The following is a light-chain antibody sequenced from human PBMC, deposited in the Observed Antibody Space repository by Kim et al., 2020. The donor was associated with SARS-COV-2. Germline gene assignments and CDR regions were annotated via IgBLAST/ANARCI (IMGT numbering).Light chain of an antibody. J-gene: IGLJ2*01. V-gene: IGLV2-23*02. CDR1: SRDVGNYNL. CDR2: EVN. Sequence: QSTTISCTGTSRDVGNYNLVSWYQQRRGKAPKLIIFEVNKRPSGVSNRFSGSKSGDTASLTISGLQAEDESDYYCCSYAGSSTFVIFGGGTQLTVL. CDR3: CSYAGSSTFVI.